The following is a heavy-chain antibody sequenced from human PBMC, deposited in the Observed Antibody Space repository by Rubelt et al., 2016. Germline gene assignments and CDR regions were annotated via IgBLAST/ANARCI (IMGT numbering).Heavy chain of an antibody. D-gene: IGHD6-13*01. CDR3: ASKGIAAKYYYYYGMDV. V-gene: IGHV4-4*02. CDR2: IYHSGST. CDR1: GGSISSSNW. Sequence: ESGPGLVKPSGTLSLTCAVSGGSISSSNWWSWVRQPTGKGLEWIGEIYHSGSTNYNPSLKSRVTISVDKSKNQFSLKLSSVTAADTAVYYCASKGIAAKYYYYYGMDVWGQGTTVTVSS. J-gene: IGHJ6*02.